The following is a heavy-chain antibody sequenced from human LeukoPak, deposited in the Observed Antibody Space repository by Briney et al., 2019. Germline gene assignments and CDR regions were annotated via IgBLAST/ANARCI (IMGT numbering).Heavy chain of an antibody. V-gene: IGHV1-18*01. CDR3: ARDDRSGYYDD. Sequence: WASVTVSCTASGYTFISYGISWMRQAPGQGLEWMGWISAYNGNTNNAQKFQGRVTVTTDTSTSTAYMELRSLRSDDTAVYYCARDDRSGYYDDWGQGTLVTVSS. D-gene: IGHD3-22*01. CDR2: ISAYNGNT. J-gene: IGHJ4*02. CDR1: GYTFISYG.